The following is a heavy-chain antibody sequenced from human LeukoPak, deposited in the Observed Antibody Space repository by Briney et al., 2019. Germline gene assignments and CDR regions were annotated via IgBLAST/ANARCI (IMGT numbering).Heavy chain of an antibody. CDR1: GGSISSGGYY. J-gene: IGHJ4*02. CDR2: IYHSGST. D-gene: IGHD4-11*01. V-gene: IGHV4-30-2*01. CDR3: AREGSMTTATRIDY. Sequence: SQTLSLTCTVPGGSISSGGYYWSWIRQPPGKGLEWIGYIYHSGSTYYNPSLKSRVTISVDRSKNQFSLKLSSVTAADTAVYYCAREGSMTTATRIDYWGQGTLVTVSS.